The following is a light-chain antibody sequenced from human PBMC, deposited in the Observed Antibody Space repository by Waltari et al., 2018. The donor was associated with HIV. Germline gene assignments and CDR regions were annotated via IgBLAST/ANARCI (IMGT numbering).Light chain of an antibody. Sequence: SYELTQPPSVSVSPGQTARITCSGDALPKKYAYWYQQRSGQAPLMVIYEDSKRPSGIPERFAGSSSGTMVTLTISGAQVEDEADYYCYSTDITSHQRVFGGGTKLTVL. CDR2: EDS. J-gene: IGLJ3*02. CDR3: YSTDITSHQRV. CDR1: ALPKKY. V-gene: IGLV3-10*01.